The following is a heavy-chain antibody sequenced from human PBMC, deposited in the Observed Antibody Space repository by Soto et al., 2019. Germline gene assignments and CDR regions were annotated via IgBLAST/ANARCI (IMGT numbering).Heavy chain of an antibody. D-gene: IGHD6-13*01. J-gene: IGHJ4*02. CDR1: GYTFPDYY. CDR2: INPKSGVT. Sequence: QLHLVQSGPEVKKPGASVRVSCKASGYTFPDYYIHWVRQAPGQGLEWMGWINPKSGVTNSAQKFQGRITMTRDTSITTAYLELSSLRSDDTAVYYCARGPKQTPRHSNSWFVPDYWGQGSLVTVSS. V-gene: IGHV1-2*02. CDR3: ARGPKQTPRHSNSWFVPDY.